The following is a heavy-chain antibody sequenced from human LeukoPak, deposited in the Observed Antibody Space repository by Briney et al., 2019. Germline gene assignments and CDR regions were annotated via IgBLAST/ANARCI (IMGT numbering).Heavy chain of an antibody. CDR2: IKSKTDGGTT. Sequence: GGSLRLSCAASGFTFSNAWMSWARQAPGKGLEWVGRIKSKTDGGTTDYAAPVKGRFTISRDDSKNTLYLQMNSLKTEDTAVYYCTTAVYCSSTSCYPFDYWGQGTLVTVSS. V-gene: IGHV3-15*01. D-gene: IGHD2-2*01. CDR1: GFTFSNAW. CDR3: TTAVYCSSTSCYPFDY. J-gene: IGHJ4*02.